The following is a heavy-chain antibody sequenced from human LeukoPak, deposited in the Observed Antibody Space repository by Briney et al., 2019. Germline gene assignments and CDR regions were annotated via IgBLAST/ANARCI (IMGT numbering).Heavy chain of an antibody. CDR2: INHSGST. J-gene: IGHJ4*02. CDR3: ARGSFYGDYAAYFDY. Sequence: GSLRLSCAASGFTVSSNYWSWIRQPPGKGLEWIGEINHSGSTNYNPSLKSRVTISVDTSKNQFSLKLSSVTAADTAVYYCARGSFYGDYAAYFDYWGQGTLVTVSS. V-gene: IGHV4-34*01. CDR1: GFTVSSNY. D-gene: IGHD4-17*01.